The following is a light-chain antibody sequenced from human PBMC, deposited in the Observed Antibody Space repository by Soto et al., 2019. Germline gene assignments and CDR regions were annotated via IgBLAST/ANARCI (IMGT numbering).Light chain of an antibody. V-gene: IGLV2-14*03. Sequence: QSVLTQPASVSGSPGQSITISCTGTRSDVGAYNYVSWYQQHPGKAPKLMIYDVSNRPSGVSNRFSGSKSGYTASLTISGLQAEDEADYYCSSFTSSSTLVVFGGGTKLTVL. CDR3: SSFTSSSTLVV. J-gene: IGLJ2*01. CDR1: RSDVGAYNY. CDR2: DVS.